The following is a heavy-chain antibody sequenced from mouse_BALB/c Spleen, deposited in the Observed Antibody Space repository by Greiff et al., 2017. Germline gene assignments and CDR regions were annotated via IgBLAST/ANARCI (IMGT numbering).Heavy chain of an antibody. D-gene: IGHD2-4*01. V-gene: IGHV14-3*02. CDR1: GFNIKDTY. CDR3: AREGYDYDGAWFAY. J-gene: IGHJ3*01. CDR2: IDPANGNT. Sequence: EVQLQESGAELVKPGASVKLSCTASGFNIKDTYMHWVKQRPEQGLEWIGRIDPANGNTKYDPKFQGKATITADTSSNTAYLQLSSLTSEDTAVYYCAREGYDYDGAWFAYWGQGTLVTVSA.